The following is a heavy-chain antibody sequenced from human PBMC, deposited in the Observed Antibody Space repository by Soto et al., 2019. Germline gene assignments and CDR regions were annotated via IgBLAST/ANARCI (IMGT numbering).Heavy chain of an antibody. V-gene: IGHV4-39*01. Sequence: PSETLSLTCTVSGGSITSSSYYWGWIRQPPGKGLEWIGSIYYSGSTYYNPSLKSRVTISVDTSKNQFSLKLSSVTAADTAVYYCATQEVGGTYVYTFDPWGQGTPVTVSS. D-gene: IGHD1-26*01. CDR2: IYYSGST. CDR3: ATQEVGGTYVYTFDP. J-gene: IGHJ5*02. CDR1: GGSITSSSYY.